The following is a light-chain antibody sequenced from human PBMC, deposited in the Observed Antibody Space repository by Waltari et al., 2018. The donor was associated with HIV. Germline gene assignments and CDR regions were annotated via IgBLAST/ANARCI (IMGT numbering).Light chain of an antibody. Sequence: QSALTQPRSVSGSPGESVTISCTGTSSDVGGYDFVSWYQQSPGKAPKLIIYEVNKRPSGAPDRFSVSKSGNTASLTISGLQPEDEAADHCCSYTTMTTLLFGGGTKVTVL. V-gene: IGLV2-11*01. CDR1: SSDVGGYDF. CDR3: CSYTTMTTLL. J-gene: IGLJ3*02. CDR2: EVN.